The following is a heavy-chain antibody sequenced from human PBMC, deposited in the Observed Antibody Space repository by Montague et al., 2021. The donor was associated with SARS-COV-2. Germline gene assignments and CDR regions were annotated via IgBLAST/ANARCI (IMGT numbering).Heavy chain of an antibody. CDR1: GFTFSSYE. J-gene: IGHJ4*02. CDR2: ISSSGSTI. CDR3: ARVEGWTDYYDIVTGYSRNFDY. D-gene: IGHD3-9*01. V-gene: IGHV3-48*03. Sequence: SLRLSCAASGFTFSSYEMNWVRQAPGKGLEWVSYISSSGSTIYYADSVKGRFTISRDNAKNSLYLQLNSLRAEETAVYYFARVEGWTDYYDIVTGYSRNFDYWGQGTLVTISS.